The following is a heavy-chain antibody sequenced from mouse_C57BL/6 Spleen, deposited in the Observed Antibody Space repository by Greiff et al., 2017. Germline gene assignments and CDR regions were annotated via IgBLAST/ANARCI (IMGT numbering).Heavy chain of an antibody. D-gene: IGHD3-2*02. CDR1: GYAFSSSW. J-gene: IGHJ4*01. Sequence: QVQLQQSGPELVKPGASVKISCKASGYAFSSSWLNWVKQRPGKGLEWIGRIYPGDGDPNYNGKFKGKATLTADKSSSTAYMQLSSLTSEDSAVYFCARSAQSYYAMDYWGQGTSVTVSS. CDR2: IYPGDGDP. CDR3: ARSAQSYYAMDY. V-gene: IGHV1-82*01.